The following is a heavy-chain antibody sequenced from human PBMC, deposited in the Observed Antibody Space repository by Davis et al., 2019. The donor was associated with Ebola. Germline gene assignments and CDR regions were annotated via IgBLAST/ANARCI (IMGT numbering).Heavy chain of an antibody. Sequence: SETLSLTCTVSGGSISSSSYSWGWIRQPPGKGLEWIGSISYGGSTYYSPSLKSRVTISVDTSKNQFSLKLTSVTAADTAVYYCARLLTYYYGSGSYQSPYFFEYWGQGTLVTVSS. V-gene: IGHV4-39*01. CDR2: ISYGGST. D-gene: IGHD3-10*01. CDR3: ARLLTYYYGSGSYQSPYFFEY. CDR1: GGSISSSSYS. J-gene: IGHJ4*02.